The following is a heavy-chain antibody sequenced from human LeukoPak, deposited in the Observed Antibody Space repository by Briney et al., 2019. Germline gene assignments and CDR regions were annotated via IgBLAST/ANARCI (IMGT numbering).Heavy chain of an antibody. CDR2: ISGSGGST. CDR3: AKSIVGTTSISRFDY. Sequence: GGSLRLSCAASGFTFSSYAMSWVRQAPGKGQEWVSTISGSGGSTYYTDSVKGRFTISRDNSKNTLYLQMNSLRAEDTAVYYCAKSIVGTTSISRFDYWGQGTLVTVSS. CDR1: GFTFSSYA. D-gene: IGHD1-26*01. V-gene: IGHV3-23*01. J-gene: IGHJ4*02.